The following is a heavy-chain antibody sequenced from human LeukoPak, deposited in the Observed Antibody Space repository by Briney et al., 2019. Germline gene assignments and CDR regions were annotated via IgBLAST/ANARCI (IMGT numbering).Heavy chain of an antibody. CDR3: ARHLTYASAWYCPDY. D-gene: IGHD6-19*01. Sequence: GESLKISCKASGYSFSNYWIGWVRQVPGKGLEWMGIVYPRDSDTRYSPSFQGQVTISADKSISTAYLQWSSLKASDTAMYYCARHLTYASAWYCPDYWGQGTLVTVSS. CDR1: GYSFSNYW. J-gene: IGHJ4*02. V-gene: IGHV5-51*01. CDR2: VYPRDSDT.